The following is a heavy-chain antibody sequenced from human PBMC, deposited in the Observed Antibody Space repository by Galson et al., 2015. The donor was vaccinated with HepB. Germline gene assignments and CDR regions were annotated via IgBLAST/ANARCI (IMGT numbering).Heavy chain of an antibody. CDR3: TCHNWFGP. CDR1: GLTYSTYW. Sequence: SLRLSCAVSGLTYSTYWVNWVRQGPGKGLEWVANIKHDGSEKSYEESVKGRFAISRDSAKKTVYLQMNSLRVEDTAVYYCTCHNWFGPWGQGTLVTVSS. J-gene: IGHJ5*02. CDR2: IKHDGSEK. V-gene: IGHV3-7*03.